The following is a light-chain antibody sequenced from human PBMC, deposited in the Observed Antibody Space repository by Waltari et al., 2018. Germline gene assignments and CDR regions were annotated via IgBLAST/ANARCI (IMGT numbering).Light chain of an antibody. Sequence: QSVLTQPPSASGTPGQRVTISCSGSSSNIGSNYVYWYQQFPRTAPKLLIYRNNRRPSGVSDRFSGAQSGTSASLAISGLRSDDEADYYCAVWDDSLSGRVFGGGTKLTVL. CDR1: SSNIGSNY. J-gene: IGLJ3*02. CDR3: AVWDDSLSGRV. V-gene: IGLV1-47*01. CDR2: RNN.